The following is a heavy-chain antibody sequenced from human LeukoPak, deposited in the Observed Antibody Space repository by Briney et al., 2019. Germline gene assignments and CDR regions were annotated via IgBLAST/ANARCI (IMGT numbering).Heavy chain of an antibody. CDR3: ARQPPQYYGMDV. CDR2: IYTSGST. V-gene: IGHV4-4*07. J-gene: IGHJ6*02. CDR1: GGSFSNYY. Sequence: SETLSLTCTVSGGSFSNYYWSWIRQPAGKGLEWIGRIYTSGSTNYNPSVKSRVTMSADTSNNQFSLKLTSVTAADTAVYYCARQPPQYYGMDVWGQGTTVTVSS. D-gene: IGHD1-14*01.